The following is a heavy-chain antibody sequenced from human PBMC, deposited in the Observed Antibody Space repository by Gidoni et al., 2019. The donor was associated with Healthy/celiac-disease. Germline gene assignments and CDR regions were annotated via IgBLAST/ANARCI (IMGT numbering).Heavy chain of an antibody. Sequence: EVQLVEPGGGLVQPGGSLRLSCAASGFTFSSYDIHWVRQDTGKGLGLVSAIGTACDTYYPGSVKGRFTISRENAKNSLYLQMNSLRAGDTAVYYCARGAVAGTGGADYWGQGTLVTVSS. CDR3: ARGAVAGTGGADY. J-gene: IGHJ4*02. CDR2: IGTACDT. CDR1: GFTFSSYD. D-gene: IGHD6-19*01. V-gene: IGHV3-13*01.